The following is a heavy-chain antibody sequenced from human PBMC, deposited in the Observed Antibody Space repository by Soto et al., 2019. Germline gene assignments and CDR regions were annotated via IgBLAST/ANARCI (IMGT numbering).Heavy chain of an antibody. CDR2: IRSEAYGGTP. V-gene: IGHV3-49*04. Sequence: GGSLRLSCTGSGFTFGDYAVNWVRQAPGKGLEWVGFIRSEAYGGTPEYAASAKGIFTISRDDSKSIAYLQMNSLKTEDTAVYYCARSFAGRSRTSCQYFDYWGQGDLVTVSS. CDR3: ARSFAGRSRTSCQYFDY. J-gene: IGHJ4*02. CDR1: GFTFGDYA. D-gene: IGHD2-2*01.